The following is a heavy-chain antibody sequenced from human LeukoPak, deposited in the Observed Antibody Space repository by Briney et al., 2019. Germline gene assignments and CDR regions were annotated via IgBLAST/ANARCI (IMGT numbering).Heavy chain of an antibody. CDR3: ARLRFGFWSGYTHPYFDY. V-gene: IGHV4-39*01. Sequence: SETLSLTCTVSGGSISSSSYSWGWIRQPPGKGLEWIGSIYYSGTTYYNPSLKSRVTISVDTSKIQFSLKLSSVAATDTAVYFCARLRFGFWSGYTHPYFDYWGQGTLVTVSS. CDR1: GGSISSSSYS. J-gene: IGHJ4*02. D-gene: IGHD3-3*01. CDR2: IYYSGTT.